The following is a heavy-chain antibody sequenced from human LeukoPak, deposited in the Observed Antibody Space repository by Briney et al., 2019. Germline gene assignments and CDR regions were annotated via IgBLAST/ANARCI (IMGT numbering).Heavy chain of an antibody. V-gene: IGHV1-69*05. D-gene: IGHD3-22*01. J-gene: IGHJ4*02. CDR3: AASSYYYDSSGYYSTLDY. Sequence: SVKVSCKASGGTFSSYAISWVRQAPGQGLEWMGRIIPIFGTANYAQKFQGRVTITTDESTSTAYVELSSLRSEDTAVYYCAASSYYYDSSGYYSTLDYWGQGTLVTVSS. CDR1: GGTFSSYA. CDR2: IIPIFGTA.